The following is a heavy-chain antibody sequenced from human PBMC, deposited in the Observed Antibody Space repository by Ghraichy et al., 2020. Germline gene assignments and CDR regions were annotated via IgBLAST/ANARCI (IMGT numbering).Heavy chain of an antibody. CDR2: IKQDGSET. CDR1: GFNFTASC. V-gene: IGHV3-7*03. CDR3: ARDRTYKSFDY. D-gene: IGHD5-24*01. Sequence: GGSLRLSCAASGFNFTASCMNWVRQAPGKGLEWVAGIKQDGSETYHVDSVKGRLTISRDNAKNSLYLQMNSLRVEDTAVYYCARDRTYKSFDYWGQGILVSVSS. J-gene: IGHJ4*02.